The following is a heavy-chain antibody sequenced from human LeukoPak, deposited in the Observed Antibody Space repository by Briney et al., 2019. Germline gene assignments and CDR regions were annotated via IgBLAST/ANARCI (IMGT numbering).Heavy chain of an antibody. J-gene: IGHJ4*02. Sequence: ASVKVSCKASGYTFTSYYMHWVRQAPGQGLEWMGIINPSGGSTSYAQRFQGRVTMTRDTSTSTVYMELSSLRSEDTAVYNCARVPLGGYSCPFDYWGQGTRVTV. CDR2: INPSGGST. CDR1: GYTFTSYY. CDR3: ARVPLGGYSCPFDY. V-gene: IGHV1-46*03. D-gene: IGHD5-18*01.